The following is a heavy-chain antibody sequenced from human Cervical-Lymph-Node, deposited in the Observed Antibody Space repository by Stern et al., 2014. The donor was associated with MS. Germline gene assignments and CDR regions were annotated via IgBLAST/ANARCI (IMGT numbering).Heavy chain of an antibody. CDR2: IFYSGST. V-gene: IGHV4-61*01. Sequence: HVQLQESGPGLVKPSETLSLTCTVSSGSVSSGSNYLSWIRQAPGKGLEWVGYIFYSGSTNYNPSLKSRVTISVDTSKDQFSLKLSSVTPADTAVYYCARVMKYYYYTMDVWGQGTTVTVSS. J-gene: IGHJ6*02. D-gene: IGHD3-16*01. CDR3: ARVMKYYYYTMDV. CDR1: SGSVSSGSNY.